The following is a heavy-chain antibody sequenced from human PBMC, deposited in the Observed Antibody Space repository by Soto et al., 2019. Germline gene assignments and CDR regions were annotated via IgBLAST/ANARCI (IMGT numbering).Heavy chain of an antibody. D-gene: IGHD2-2*01. J-gene: IGHJ5*02. CDR2: IIPILGTA. CDR1: GGTFSSYA. Sequence: GASVKVSCKASGGTFSSYAISWVRQAPGQGLEWMGGIIPILGTANYAQKFQGRVTITADESTSTAYMELSSLRSEDTAVYYCATDKGYCSSTSCRNWFDPWGQGTLVTVSS. CDR3: ATDKGYCSSTSCRNWFDP. V-gene: IGHV1-69*13.